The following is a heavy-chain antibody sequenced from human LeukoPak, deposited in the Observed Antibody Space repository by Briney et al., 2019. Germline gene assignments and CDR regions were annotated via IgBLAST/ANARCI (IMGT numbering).Heavy chain of an antibody. V-gene: IGHV3-30*04. CDR3: ARQMTSTRLFDS. J-gene: IGHJ4*02. CDR1: GFIFSDHA. CDR2: IGSDGTKQ. D-gene: IGHD5/OR15-5a*01. Sequence: GRSLRLSCVASGFIFSDHAFHWVRQPPDKGLEWVALIGSDGTKQYYADSVQGRFTVSRENSKNTLFLQMNTVRADDTAVYFCARQMTSTRLFDSWGQGTLVTVSS.